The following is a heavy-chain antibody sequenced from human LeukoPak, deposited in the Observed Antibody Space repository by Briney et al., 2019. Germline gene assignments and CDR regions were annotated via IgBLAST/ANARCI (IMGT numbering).Heavy chain of an antibody. CDR1: EYTFTGYY. V-gene: IGHV1-2*06. D-gene: IGHD3-10*01. CDR2: LNPNTGGT. Sequence: ASVKVSCKASEYTFTGYYIHWVRQAPGQGLEWMGRLNPNTGGTNYAQNFQGRVTMTRDTSISTVYMELSSLRSDDPALYYCARVPRSGSYIYFDYWGQGTLVTASS. CDR3: ARVPRSGSYIYFDY. J-gene: IGHJ4*02.